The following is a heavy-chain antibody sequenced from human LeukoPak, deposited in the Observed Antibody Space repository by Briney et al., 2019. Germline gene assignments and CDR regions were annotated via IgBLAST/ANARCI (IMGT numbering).Heavy chain of an antibody. J-gene: IGHJ3*02. CDR1: GGSISSSSYY. CDR3: ARNLRDAFDI. V-gene: IGHV4-39*07. Sequence: PSETLSLTCTVSGGSISSSSYYWGWIRQPPGKGLEWIGSIYYSGSTYYNPSLKSRVTIPVDTSKNQFSLKLSSVTAADTAVYYCARNLRDAFDIWGQGTMVTVSS. CDR2: IYYSGST.